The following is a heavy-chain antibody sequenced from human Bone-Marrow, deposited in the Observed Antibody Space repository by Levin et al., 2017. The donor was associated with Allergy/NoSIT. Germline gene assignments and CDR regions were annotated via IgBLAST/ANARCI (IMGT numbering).Heavy chain of an antibody. CDR2: INNDETYT. CDR3: VRGYSYHYYYHAMDV. Sequence: PGGSLRLSCAASGFTFNTYWMHWVRQVPGEGLVWVSRINNDETYTDYAGSVEGRFTISRDNAKNTLYLQMSSLRADDTGVYYCVRGYSYHYYYHAMDVWGQGTTVTVSS. CDR1: GFTFNTYW. V-gene: IGHV3-74*01. J-gene: IGHJ6*02. D-gene: IGHD5-18*01.